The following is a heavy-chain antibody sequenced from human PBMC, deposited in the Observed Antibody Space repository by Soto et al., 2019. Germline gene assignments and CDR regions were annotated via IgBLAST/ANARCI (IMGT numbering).Heavy chain of an antibody. V-gene: IGHV5-10-1*01. J-gene: IGHJ6*02. CDR3: ARHGYYDRGGSSGYYYQGLDV. Sequence: PGESLKISCQGSRYSFTNYWITWVRQMPGKGLEWVGRIDPRDSSTNYSPSFQGHITMSSDKSINTAYLQWSSLKASDTAMYYCARHGYYDRGGSSGYYYQGLDVWGQGTTVTVSS. D-gene: IGHD3-22*01. CDR1: RYSFTNYW. CDR2: IDPRDSST.